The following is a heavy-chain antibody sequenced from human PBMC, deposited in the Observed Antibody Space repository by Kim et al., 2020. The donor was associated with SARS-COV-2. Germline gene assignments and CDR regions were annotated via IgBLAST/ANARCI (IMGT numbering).Heavy chain of an antibody. V-gene: IGHV4-59*01. J-gene: IGHJ6*02. CDR3: AREPSDYYYGMDV. Sequence: TPPLKSRVTISVDTSKNQFSLKLSSVTAADTAVYYCAREPSDYYYGMDVWGQGTTVTVSS.